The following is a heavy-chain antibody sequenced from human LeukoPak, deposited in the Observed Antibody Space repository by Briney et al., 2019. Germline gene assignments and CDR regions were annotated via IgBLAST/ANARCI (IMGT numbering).Heavy chain of an antibody. V-gene: IGHV4-39*01. D-gene: IGHD3-22*01. Sequence: SETLSLTCTVSGGSISSSSYYWGWIRQPPGKGLEWIGSIYYSGSTYYNPSLKSRVTISVDTSKNQFSLKLSSVTAADTAVYYCARDYDSSGYYYYFDYWGQGTLVTVSS. CDR3: ARDYDSSGYYYYFDY. CDR1: GGSISSSSYY. J-gene: IGHJ4*02. CDR2: IYYSGST.